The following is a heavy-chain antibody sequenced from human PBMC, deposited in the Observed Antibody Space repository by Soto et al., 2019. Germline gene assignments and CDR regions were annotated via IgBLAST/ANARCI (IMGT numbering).Heavy chain of an antibody. V-gene: IGHV4-34*01. CDR1: GGSFSGCY. CDR2: INHSGST. Sequence: SETVSLTWAVYGGSFSGCYWSWIRQPPGKGLEWIGEINHSGSTNYNPSLKSRVTISVDTSKNQFSLKLSSVTAADTAVYYCAREVVAVAGTKPLDYWGQGTQVTVSS. D-gene: IGHD6-19*01. J-gene: IGHJ4*02. CDR3: AREVVAVAGTKPLDY.